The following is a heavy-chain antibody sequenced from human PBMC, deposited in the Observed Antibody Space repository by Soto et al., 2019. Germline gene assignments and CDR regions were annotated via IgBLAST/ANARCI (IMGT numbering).Heavy chain of an antibody. J-gene: IGHJ3*02. CDR1: GGTFSSDA. CDR2: IIPIFGTA. D-gene: IGHD3-3*01. V-gene: IGHV1-69*13. Sequence: SVKGSCKASGGTFSSDAISWVRQAPGQGLEWMGGIIPIFGTANYAQKFQGRVTITADESTSTAYMELSSLRSEDTAVYYRARTSDDFWSGRPTPHDAFDIWGQGTMVTVSS. CDR3: ARTSDDFWSGRPTPHDAFDI.